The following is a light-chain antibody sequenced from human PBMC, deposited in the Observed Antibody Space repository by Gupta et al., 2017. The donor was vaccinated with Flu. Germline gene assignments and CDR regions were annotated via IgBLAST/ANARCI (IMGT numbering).Light chain of an antibody. V-gene: IGKV1-12*01. CDR3: QQANSFPPT. CDR1: QGINSW. Sequence: DIQMTQSPSSVSASVGDRVTITCRASQGINSWLAWYQQKPGKAPKLLIYTASSLQSGVPSRFSGSGFGTDFTLTISSLHPEDFATYYCQQANSFPPTFGGGTKVEIK. CDR2: TAS. J-gene: IGKJ4*01.